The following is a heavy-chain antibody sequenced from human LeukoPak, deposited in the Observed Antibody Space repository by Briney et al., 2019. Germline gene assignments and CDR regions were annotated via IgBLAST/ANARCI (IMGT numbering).Heavy chain of an antibody. Sequence: SETLSLTCTVSGGSISRGDYCLRWLRQPPGPGLEWLGYICYSWSPYYNASLKSRVTISVDTSKNQFSLKLSSVTAADTAVYYCASSLYSNYPFDYWGQGTLVTVSS. J-gene: IGHJ4*02. D-gene: IGHD4-11*01. V-gene: IGHV4-30-4*08. CDR2: ICYSWSP. CDR3: ASSLYSNYPFDY. CDR1: GGSISRGDYC.